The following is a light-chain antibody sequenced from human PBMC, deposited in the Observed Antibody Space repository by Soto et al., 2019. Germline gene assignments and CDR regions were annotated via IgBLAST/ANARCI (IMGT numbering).Light chain of an antibody. J-gene: IGLJ1*01. CDR2: DVS. CDR3: CSYAGSYTYV. V-gene: IGLV2-11*01. Sequence: QSALTQPRSVSGSPGQSVTISCTGTSSDVGGYNYVSWYQQHPGKAPKLMIYDVSKRPSGVPDRFSGSKSGNTASLTISGLQDEDEADYYCCSYAGSYTYVFGTGTKVT. CDR1: SSDVGGYNY.